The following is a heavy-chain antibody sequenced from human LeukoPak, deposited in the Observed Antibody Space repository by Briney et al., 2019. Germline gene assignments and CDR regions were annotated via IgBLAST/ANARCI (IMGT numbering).Heavy chain of an antibody. D-gene: IGHD2-15*01. CDR1: VYTFTIYG. CDR2: ISAYNGNT. CDR3: AGQYCSGGSCSNWFDP. J-gene: IGHJ5*02. Sequence: ASVTVSFTCSVYTFTIYGISWVRQAPGQGLEWMGWISAYNGNTNYAQNLQGRVTMTTDTSTSTAYMELRSLRSDDTAVYYCAGQYCSGGSCSNWFDPWGQGTLVTVSS. V-gene: IGHV1-18*01.